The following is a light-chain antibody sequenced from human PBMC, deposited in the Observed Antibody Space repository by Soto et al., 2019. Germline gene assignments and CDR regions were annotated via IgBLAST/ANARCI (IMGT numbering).Light chain of an antibody. CDR3: QQRSNWPLT. V-gene: IGKV3-11*01. CDR2: DAS. Sequence: EIVLTQSPATLSLSPGERATLSCRASQSVSSYLAWYQQKPGQAPRLLIYDASNRATGIPARFSGSVSGPDLTLTISLLGSQDVAVYYCQQRSNWPLTFGGGTQVEMK. CDR1: QSVSSY. J-gene: IGKJ4*01.